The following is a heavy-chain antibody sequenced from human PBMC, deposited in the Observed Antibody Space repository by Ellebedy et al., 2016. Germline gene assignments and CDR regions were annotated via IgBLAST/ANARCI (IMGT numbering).Heavy chain of an antibody. Sequence: GGSLRLXCAASGFIFSNAWLSWARQAPGKGLEWVGRIKSKTDGEITDYAAPVKGRFTISRDDSKNTLYLQMNSLTTEDTAVYYCTIYYVRYYFDYWGQGTLVTVSS. D-gene: IGHD3-10*02. J-gene: IGHJ4*02. V-gene: IGHV3-15*01. CDR2: IKSKTDGEIT. CDR1: GFIFSNAW. CDR3: TIYYVRYYFDY.